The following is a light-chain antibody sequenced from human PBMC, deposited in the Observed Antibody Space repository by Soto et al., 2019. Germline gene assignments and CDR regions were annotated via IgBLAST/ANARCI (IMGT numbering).Light chain of an antibody. CDR1: SSDVGSYNR. Sequence: SALSQPPSVSGSPGQSVTISCTGTSSDVGSYNRLSWYQQPPGTAPKLIMYEVNTRPSGVPDRFSGSKSGGTASLTISGLQAEDEADYYCSLYISGSTYVFGTGTKVTLL. CDR3: SLYISGSTYV. V-gene: IGLV2-18*01. J-gene: IGLJ1*01. CDR2: EVN.